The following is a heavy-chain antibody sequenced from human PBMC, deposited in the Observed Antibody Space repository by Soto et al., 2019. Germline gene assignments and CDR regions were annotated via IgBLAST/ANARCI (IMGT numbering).Heavy chain of an antibody. Sequence: PSETLSLTCTVSGGSISNNNYYWGWIRQPPGKGLEWIASIYYSGSTYYNPSLRSRVTMSADTSKNQFSLKLTSVTAADTAVYSCARSSCTNGVCYLGYFDHWGQGTLVTV. J-gene: IGHJ4*02. CDR1: GGSISNNNYY. CDR3: ARSSCTNGVCYLGYFDH. V-gene: IGHV4-39*01. D-gene: IGHD2-8*01. CDR2: IYYSGST.